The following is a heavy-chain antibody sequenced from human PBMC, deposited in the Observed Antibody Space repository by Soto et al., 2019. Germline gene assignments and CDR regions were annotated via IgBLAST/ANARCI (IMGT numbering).Heavy chain of an antibody. CDR1: CGHIGGYH. Sequence: PLETLSLTCSVSCGHIGGYHWSEMRQSPEKGLEWIGNIYYSGSTLYSPSLKSRVIISLDTSKNEFSLKMTSVTPADTAVYYCARVGQSIAARRAFDVWGQGTVVT. CDR3: ARVGQSIAARRAFDV. D-gene: IGHD6-6*01. CDR2: IYYSGST. V-gene: IGHV4-59*01. J-gene: IGHJ3*01.